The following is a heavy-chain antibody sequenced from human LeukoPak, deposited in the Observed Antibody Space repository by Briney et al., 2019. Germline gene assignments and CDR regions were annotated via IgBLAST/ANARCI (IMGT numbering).Heavy chain of an antibody. J-gene: IGHJ4*02. Sequence: PSETLSLTCTVSGVSIRSSNSYWGWIRQPPGKGLEWIGRIYYSGNTHYSASLKSQVSISIDTSKNQFSLKLSSVTAADTAVYYCARLALQEVGATQTYYLDYWGQGTLVTVSS. CDR1: GVSIRSSNSY. V-gene: IGHV4-39*07. CDR2: IYYSGNT. CDR3: ARLALQEVGATQTYYLDY. D-gene: IGHD1-26*01.